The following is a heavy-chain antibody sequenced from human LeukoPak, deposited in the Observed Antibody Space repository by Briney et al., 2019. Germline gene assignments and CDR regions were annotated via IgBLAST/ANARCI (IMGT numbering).Heavy chain of an antibody. V-gene: IGHV4-30-4*01. CDR1: GGSISSGDYY. J-gene: IGHJ4*02. CDR3: ARGEIDFPGTYYFDY. CDR2: IYYSGST. Sequence: SETLSLTCTVSGGSISSGDYYWSWIRQPPGKGLEWIGYIYYSGSTYYNPSLKSRVTISVDTSKNQFSLKLSSVTAADTAVYYCARGEIDFPGTYYFDYWGQGTLVTVSS. D-gene: IGHD2/OR15-2a*01.